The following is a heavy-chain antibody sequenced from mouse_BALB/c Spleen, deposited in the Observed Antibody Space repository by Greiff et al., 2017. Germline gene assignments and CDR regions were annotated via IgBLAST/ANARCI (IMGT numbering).Heavy chain of an antibody. V-gene: IGHV14-3*02. CDR3: ARGGDYAEAMDD. D-gene: IGHD2-13*01. Sequence: LVESGAELVKPGASVKLSCTASGFNIKDTYMHWVKQRPEQGLEWIGRIDPANGNTKYDPKFQGKATITADTSSNTAYLQLSSLTSEDTAVYYCARGGDYAEAMDDWGQGTSVTVSS. J-gene: IGHJ4*01. CDR1: GFNIKDTY. CDR2: IDPANGNT.